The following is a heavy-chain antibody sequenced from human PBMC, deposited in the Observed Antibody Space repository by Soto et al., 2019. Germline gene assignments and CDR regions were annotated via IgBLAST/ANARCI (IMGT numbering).Heavy chain of an antibody. CDR3: ARGPERDITIFGVVIPHADV. CDR1: GGSISSYY. D-gene: IGHD3-3*01. CDR2: IYYSGST. Sequence: SESLSLTCTVSGGSISSYYWSWIRQPPGKGLEWIGYIYYSGSTNYNPSLKSRVTISVDTSKNQFSLKLSSVTAADTAVYYCARGPERDITIFGVVIPHADVWGKGTTVTVSS. V-gene: IGHV4-59*01. J-gene: IGHJ6*04.